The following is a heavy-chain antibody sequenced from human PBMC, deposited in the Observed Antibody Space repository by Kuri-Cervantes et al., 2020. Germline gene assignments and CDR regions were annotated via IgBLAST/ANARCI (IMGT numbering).Heavy chain of an antibody. V-gene: IGHV3-21*03. CDR1: GFTFDNYA. Sequence: GGSLRLSCATSGFTFDNYAINWVRQAPGKGLEWVSSTSSSSSYKYYADSLKGRFTISRDNARNSLYLQMNSLRAEDTAVYYCARGADDSTGYRPDYFDCWGQGTLVTVSS. D-gene: IGHD3-22*01. CDR2: TSSSSSYK. CDR3: ARGADDSTGYRPDYFDC. J-gene: IGHJ4*02.